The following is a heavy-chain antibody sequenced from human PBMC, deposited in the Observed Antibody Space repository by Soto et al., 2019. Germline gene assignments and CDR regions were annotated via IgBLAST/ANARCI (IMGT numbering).Heavy chain of an antibody. Sequence: GGSLRLSCAASGFTFGSNWMHWVRQAPGKGLVWVSRINSDGTSTSYADSVKGRFTISRDDAKNTLYLQMNSLRAEDTAVYYCARDRSSSVYYYYYMDVWGKGTTVTVSS. CDR2: INSDGTST. D-gene: IGHD6-6*01. CDR1: GFTFGSNW. J-gene: IGHJ6*03. CDR3: ARDRSSSVYYYYYMDV. V-gene: IGHV3-74*01.